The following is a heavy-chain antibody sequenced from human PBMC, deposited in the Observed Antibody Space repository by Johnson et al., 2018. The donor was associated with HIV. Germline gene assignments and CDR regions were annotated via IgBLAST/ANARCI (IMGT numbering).Heavy chain of an antibody. CDR2: IFSGGST. J-gene: IGHJ3*02. CDR3: ARACRDGYTCDAFDI. V-gene: IGHV3-66*01. CDR1: GFTFDDYG. D-gene: IGHD5-24*01. Sequence: VQLVESGGGVVRPGGSLRLSCAASGFTFDDYGMSWVRQALGKGLEWVSVIFSGGSTYYADSVNGRFTISRDNSKNTLYLQMNSLRAEETALYYCARACRDGYTCDAFDIWGQGTMVTVSS.